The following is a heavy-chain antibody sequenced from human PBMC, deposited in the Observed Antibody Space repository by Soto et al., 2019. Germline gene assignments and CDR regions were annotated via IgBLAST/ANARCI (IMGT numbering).Heavy chain of an antibody. V-gene: IGHV1-69*12. J-gene: IGHJ6*02. Sequence: QVHLEQSGAEVKKPGSSVKVSCKASGGTFRTAAVSWVRQAPGQGLEWLGGIMPVFRTPDYAQKFQGRVTITADESTSTAYMELSGLRSDDTAVYYCARVNDRPQLGGNYYYILDVWGQGTTITVSS. CDR1: GGTFRTAA. CDR3: ARVNDRPQLGGNYYYILDV. D-gene: IGHD2-8*01. CDR2: IMPVFRTP.